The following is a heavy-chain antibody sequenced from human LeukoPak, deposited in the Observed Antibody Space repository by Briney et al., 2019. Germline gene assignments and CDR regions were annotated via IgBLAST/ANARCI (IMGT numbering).Heavy chain of an antibody. Sequence: PSETLSLTCAVYGGSFRDYFWSWIRQPPGKGLECIGEINHSGSTNFNPSLKSRATMSLDTSKNQFYLSLKSVTAADTAVYYCVRGSGGDNPDAFDIWGQGTMVTVSS. J-gene: IGHJ3*02. D-gene: IGHD2-21*02. CDR3: VRGSGGDNPDAFDI. V-gene: IGHV4-34*01. CDR1: GGSFRDYF. CDR2: INHSGST.